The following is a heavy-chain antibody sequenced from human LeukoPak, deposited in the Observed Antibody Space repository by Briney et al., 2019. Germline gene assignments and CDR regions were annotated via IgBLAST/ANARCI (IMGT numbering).Heavy chain of an antibody. V-gene: IGHV1-18*01. J-gene: IGHJ6*03. D-gene: IGHD6-13*01. Sequence: ASVKVSCKASGYTFTSYGINWVRQAPGQGLEWMGWISAYNGNTDYAQKLQGRVTMTTDTSTSTAYMELRSLRSDDTAVYYCARAYSPTSWGLAAADYYYMDVWGKGTTVTVSS. CDR1: GYTFTSYG. CDR2: ISAYNGNT. CDR3: ARAYSPTSWGLAAADYYYMDV.